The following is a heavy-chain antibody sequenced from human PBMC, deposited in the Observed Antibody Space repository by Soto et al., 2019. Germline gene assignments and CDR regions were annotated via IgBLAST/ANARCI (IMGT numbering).Heavy chain of an antibody. Sequence: LRLSCAASGFTFSNYVMSWVRQAPGKGLEWVSGISGSGDSTDYADSVKGRFTVSRDNSKNMLTLQMNSLRADDTVVYYCAKDHNRYDSSGNYDYWGQGTLVTVSS. D-gene: IGHD3-22*01. J-gene: IGHJ4*02. CDR1: GFTFSNYV. CDR3: AKDHNRYDSSGNYDY. V-gene: IGHV3-23*01. CDR2: ISGSGDST.